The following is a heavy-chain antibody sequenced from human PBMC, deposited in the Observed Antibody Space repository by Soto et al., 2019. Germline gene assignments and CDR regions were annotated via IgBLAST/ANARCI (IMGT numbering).Heavy chain of an antibody. D-gene: IGHD3-10*01. CDR2: VNPIVSMS. J-gene: IGHJ4*02. CDR3: AASHGSGYRAFDS. V-gene: IGHV1-69*02. CDR1: GDTFSFYT. Sequence: QVQLVQSGAEVKKPGSSVKVSCKASGDTFSFYTINWVRQAPGLGLEWMGRVNPIVSMSNYAQKFQGRVTITADKSTNTAYTQLSRLRSEDTAIYYCAASHGSGYRAFDSWGQGALVTVSS.